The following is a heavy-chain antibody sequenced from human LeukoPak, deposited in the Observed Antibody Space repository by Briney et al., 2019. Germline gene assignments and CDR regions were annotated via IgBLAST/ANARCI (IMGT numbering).Heavy chain of an antibody. D-gene: IGHD6-13*01. J-gene: IGHJ4*02. CDR1: GFTFSSFT. Sequence: GGSLELSGQAFGFTFSSFTRTWFGRAPGKGLEWVSSISSSSRYIYYADSMKGRFTISRDNSKNSLYLQMNSLRAEDTAVYYCARVAEAAAFDSWGQGTLVTVSS. CDR3: ARVAEAAAFDS. CDR2: ISSSSRYI. V-gene: IGHV3-21*06.